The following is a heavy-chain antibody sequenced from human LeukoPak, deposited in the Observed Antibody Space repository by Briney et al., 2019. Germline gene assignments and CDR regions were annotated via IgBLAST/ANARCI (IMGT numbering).Heavy chain of an antibody. V-gene: IGHV4-61*01. CDR3: ARDGDYGDYSFDY. CDR1: GGSVSSGSYY. CDR2: IYYSGST. Sequence: SETLSLTCTVSGGSVSSGSYYWSWIRQPPGKGLEWIGYIYYSGSTNYNPSLKSRVTISVDTSKNQFSLKLSSVTAADTAVYYCARDGDYGDYSFDYWGQGTLVIVSS. J-gene: IGHJ4*02. D-gene: IGHD4-17*01.